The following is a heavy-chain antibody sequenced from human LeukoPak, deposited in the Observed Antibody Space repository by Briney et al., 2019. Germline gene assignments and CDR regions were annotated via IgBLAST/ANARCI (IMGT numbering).Heavy chain of an antibody. V-gene: IGHV3-30*07. J-gene: IGHJ4*02. CDR2: ISSGGSNK. Sequence: GRSLRLSCAASGFTFSSYAMHWVRQAPGKGLEWVAVISSGGSNKYYADSVKGRFTISRDNAKNSLYLQMNSLRAEDTAVYYCARKYQLLPFDYWGQGTLVTVSS. CDR3: ARKYQLLPFDY. CDR1: GFTFSSYA. D-gene: IGHD2-2*01.